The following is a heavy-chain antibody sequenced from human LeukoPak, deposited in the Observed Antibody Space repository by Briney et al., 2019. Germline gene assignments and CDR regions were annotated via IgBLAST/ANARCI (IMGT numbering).Heavy chain of an antibody. V-gene: IGHV3-66*01. CDR3: ARDVSGSYYYGSGSYFS. J-gene: IGHJ4*02. CDR1: GFTVSSNY. D-gene: IGHD3-10*01. CDR2: IYSGGST. Sequence: PGGSLRLSCAASGFTVSSNYMSWVRQAPGKGLEWVSVIYSGGSTYYADSVKGRFTISRDNSKNTLYLQMNSLRAEDTAVYYCARDVSGSYYYGSGSYFSWGQGTLVTVSS.